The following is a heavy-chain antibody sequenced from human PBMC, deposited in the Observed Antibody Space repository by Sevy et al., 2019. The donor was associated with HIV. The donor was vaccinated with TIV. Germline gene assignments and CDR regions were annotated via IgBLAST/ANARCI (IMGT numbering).Heavy chain of an antibody. D-gene: IGHD6-13*01. CDR3: ARDEGGYDPFDY. V-gene: IGHV3-21*01. J-gene: IGHJ4*02. CDR1: GFTFTSYT. Sequence: GGSLRLSCVASGFTFTSYTMNWVRQAPGKGLEWVSSISYSGEYIYYADSVNGRFTISRDNAKNSLYLQMNSLRVEDTAVYYCARDEGGYDPFDYWGQGTLVTVSS. CDR2: ISYSGEYI.